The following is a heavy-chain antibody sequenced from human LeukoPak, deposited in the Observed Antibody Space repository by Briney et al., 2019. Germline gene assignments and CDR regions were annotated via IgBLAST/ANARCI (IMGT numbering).Heavy chain of an antibody. J-gene: IGHJ4*02. CDR3: ARVSSMYSSGSLYFDY. CDR1: GGSISSSSYY. Sequence: SETLSLTCTVSGGSISSSSYYWSWIRQPPGKGLEWIGYIYYSGSTYYNPSLKSRVTISVDTSKNQFSLKLSSVTGADTAVYYCARVSSMYSSGSLYFDYWGQGTLVTVSS. CDR2: IYYSGST. D-gene: IGHD6-19*01. V-gene: IGHV4-30-4*08.